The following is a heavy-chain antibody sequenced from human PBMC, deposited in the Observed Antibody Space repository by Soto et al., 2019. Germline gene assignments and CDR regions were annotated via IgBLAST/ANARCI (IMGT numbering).Heavy chain of an antibody. Sequence: PSETLSLTCTVSGGSISSGGYYWIWIRQHPGKGLEWIGYIYYSGSTYYNPSLKSRVTISVDTSKNQFSLKLSSVTAADTAVYYCARARGLYAFWSVDLYYYYGMDVWGQGTTVTVSS. CDR1: GGSISSGGYY. CDR2: IYYSGST. J-gene: IGHJ6*02. CDR3: ARARGLYAFWSVDLYYYYGMDV. V-gene: IGHV4-31*03. D-gene: IGHD3-3*01.